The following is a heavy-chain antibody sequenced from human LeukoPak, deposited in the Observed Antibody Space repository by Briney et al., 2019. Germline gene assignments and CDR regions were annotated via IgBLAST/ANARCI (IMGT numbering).Heavy chain of an antibody. Sequence: GRSLRLSCAASGFTFSSYGMHWVRQAPGKGLEWVAVIWYDGSNKYYADSVKGRFTISRDNSKNTLYLQMNSLRAEDTAVYYCARRGGGYSSENWFDPWGQGTLVTASS. J-gene: IGHJ5*02. CDR2: IWYDGSNK. D-gene: IGHD6-25*01. V-gene: IGHV3-33*01. CDR3: ARRGGGYSSENWFDP. CDR1: GFTFSSYG.